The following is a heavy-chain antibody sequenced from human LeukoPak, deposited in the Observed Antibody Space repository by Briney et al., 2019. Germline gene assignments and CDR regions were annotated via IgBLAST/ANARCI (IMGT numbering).Heavy chain of an antibody. Sequence: ASVKVSCRASGYTFTSYDINWVRQVTGIGLEWMVWMNPNRGNTGYAQKFQGRVTMTRNTSISTAYIELSSLRSEDTAVYYCAKVRYYYGMDVWGQGTRVTVSS. J-gene: IGHJ6*02. CDR1: GYTFTSYD. CDR3: AKVRYYYGMDV. V-gene: IGHV1-8*01. CDR2: MNPNRGNT.